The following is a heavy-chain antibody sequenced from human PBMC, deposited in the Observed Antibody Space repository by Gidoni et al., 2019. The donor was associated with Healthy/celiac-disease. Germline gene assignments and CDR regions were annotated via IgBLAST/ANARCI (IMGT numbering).Heavy chain of an antibody. CDR2: ISSSSSYI. J-gene: IGHJ3*02. Sequence: EVQLVESGGGLVKPGGSLRLSCAASGFTFSSYSMNWVRQAPGKGLEWVSSISSSSSYIYYADSGKGRFTISRDNAKNSRYLQMNSLRAEDTAVYYCARAGSSTENAFDIWGQGTMVTVSS. D-gene: IGHD2-2*01. CDR3: ARAGSSTENAFDI. CDR1: GFTFSSYS. V-gene: IGHV3-21*01.